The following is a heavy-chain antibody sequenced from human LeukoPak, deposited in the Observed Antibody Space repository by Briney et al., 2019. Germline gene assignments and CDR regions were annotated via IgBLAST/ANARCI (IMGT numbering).Heavy chain of an antibody. V-gene: IGHV4-59*12. Sequence: PSETLSLTCTVSGGSISSYYWSWIRQPPGKGLEWIGYIYYSGSTNYNPSLKSRVTISVDTSKNQFSLKLSSVTAADTAVYYCARDPTNYRLGFDYWGQGTLVTVSS. CDR1: GGSISSYY. CDR2: IYYSGST. CDR3: ARDPTNYRLGFDY. D-gene: IGHD3-16*02. J-gene: IGHJ4*02.